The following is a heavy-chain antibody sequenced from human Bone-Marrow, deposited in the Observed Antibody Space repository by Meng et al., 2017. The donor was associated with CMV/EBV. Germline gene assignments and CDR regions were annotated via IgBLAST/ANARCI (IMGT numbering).Heavy chain of an antibody. V-gene: IGHV3-7*03. Sequence: GESLKISCAASGFFFSSYWMSWVRQAPGKGLEWVANINQDGSEEYYVDSVKGRFTISRDNSKNTLYLQMNSLRAEDTAVYYCAKGMTTVTTAFDYWGQGTLVTVSS. D-gene: IGHD4-17*01. CDR1: GFFFSSYW. J-gene: IGHJ4*02. CDR2: INQDGSEE. CDR3: AKGMTTVTTAFDY.